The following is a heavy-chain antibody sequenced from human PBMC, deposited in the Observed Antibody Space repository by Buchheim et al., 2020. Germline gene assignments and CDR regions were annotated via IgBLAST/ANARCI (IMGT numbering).Heavy chain of an antibody. CDR3: ARDEYYYDSSGYYPRSDYYYYGMDV. CDR2: IYHSGST. V-gene: IGHV4-4*02. Sequence: QVQLQESGPGLVKPSGTLSLTCAVSGGSISSSNWWSWVRQPPGKGLEWIGEIYHSGSTTYNPSLKSRVPISVDKSKNQFSLKLSSVTAADTAVYYCARDEYYYDSSGYYPRSDYYYYGMDVWGQGTT. J-gene: IGHJ6*02. CDR1: GGSISSSNW. D-gene: IGHD3-22*01.